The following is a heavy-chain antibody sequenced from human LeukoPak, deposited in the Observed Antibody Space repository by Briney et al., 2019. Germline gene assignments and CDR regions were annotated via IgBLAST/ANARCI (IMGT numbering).Heavy chain of an antibody. Sequence: TGGSLRLSCATSGFTFSSYEMNWVRQAPGKGLEWVSYISSSDSTIYYADSVKGRFTISRDNAKNSLYLQMNSLRAEDTAVYYCARDYDFWSGFPPLFDYWGQGTLVTVSS. D-gene: IGHD3-3*01. CDR3: ARDYDFWSGFPPLFDY. CDR2: ISSSDSTI. J-gene: IGHJ4*02. CDR1: GFTFSSYE. V-gene: IGHV3-48*03.